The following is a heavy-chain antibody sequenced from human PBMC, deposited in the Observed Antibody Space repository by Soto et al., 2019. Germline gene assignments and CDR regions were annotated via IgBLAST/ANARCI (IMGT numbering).Heavy chain of an antibody. CDR2: IWYDGSNK. Sequence: QVQLVESGGGVVQPGRSLRLSCAASGFTFSNYGMHWVRQAPGKGLEWVAVIWYDGSNKYYADSVKGRFTISRDNSKNTVYLQMNSLRAEETAVYYCARYDGSGYNANWGQGTLVIVSS. CDR3: ARYDGSGYNAN. J-gene: IGHJ4*02. V-gene: IGHV3-33*01. CDR1: GFTFSNYG. D-gene: IGHD3-22*01.